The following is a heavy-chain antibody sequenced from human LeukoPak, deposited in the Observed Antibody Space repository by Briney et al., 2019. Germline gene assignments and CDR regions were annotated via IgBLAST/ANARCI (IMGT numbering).Heavy chain of an antibody. J-gene: IGHJ4*02. CDR2: IYYSGST. Sequence: SETLSLTCTVSGGSISSSSYYWGWIRQPPGKGLEWIGSIYYSGSTYYNPSLKSRVTISVDTSKNQFSLKLSSVTAADTAVYYCATSAMVRGVITYFDYWGQGTLVTVSS. CDR1: GGSISSSSYY. D-gene: IGHD3-10*01. CDR3: ATSAMVRGVITYFDY. V-gene: IGHV4-39*07.